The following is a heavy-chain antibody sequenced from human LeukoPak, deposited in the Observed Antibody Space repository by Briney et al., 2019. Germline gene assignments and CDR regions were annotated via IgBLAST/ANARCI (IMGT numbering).Heavy chain of an antibody. Sequence: PSETLSLTCTVSGGSISSSYYYWGWIRQPPGKGLEWIGSIYYSGSTYYNPSLKSRFTISVDTSKNQFSLKLSSVTAADTAVYYCARHRAATGDFDYWGQGTLVTVS. V-gene: IGHV4-39*01. CDR2: IYYSGST. D-gene: IGHD6-13*01. CDR3: ARHRAATGDFDY. J-gene: IGHJ4*02. CDR1: GGSISSSYYY.